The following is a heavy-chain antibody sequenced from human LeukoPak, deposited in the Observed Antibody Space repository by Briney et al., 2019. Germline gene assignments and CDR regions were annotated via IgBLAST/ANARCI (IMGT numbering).Heavy chain of an antibody. CDR2: ISTSGSVI. V-gene: IGHV3-48*03. CDR1: GFTFRSYE. CDR3: ARVASPGVPYGMDV. D-gene: IGHD3-10*01. J-gene: IGHJ6*02. Sequence: GGSLRLSCAASGFTFRSYEMNWVRQAPGKGLEWVSYISTSGSVIHADSVRGRFTISRDNAKNSLYLQMNSLRAEDTAVYYCARVASPGVPYGMDVWGQGTTVTVSS.